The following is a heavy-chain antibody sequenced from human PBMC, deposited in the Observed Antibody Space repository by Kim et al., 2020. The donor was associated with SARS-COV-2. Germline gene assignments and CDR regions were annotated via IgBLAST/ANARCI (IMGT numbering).Heavy chain of an antibody. V-gene: IGHV1-3*01. CDR1: GYTFTTYA. CDR2: INAVNGNT. Sequence: ASVKVSCKASGYTFTTYAMHWVRQAPGQRLEWMGWINAVNGNTGYSQKFQGRVTITRDTSASTAYMELSSLRSEDTAVYYCARGPSVGLSTDYWGQGTLVIASS. CDR3: ARGPSVGLSTDY. J-gene: IGHJ4*02. D-gene: IGHD1-26*01.